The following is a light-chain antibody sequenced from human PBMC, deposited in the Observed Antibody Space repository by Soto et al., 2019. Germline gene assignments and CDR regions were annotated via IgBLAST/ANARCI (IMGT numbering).Light chain of an antibody. CDR3: CSYAGSSTFVV. CDR2: EGS. CDR1: SSDVGNYNL. V-gene: IGLV2-23*03. J-gene: IGLJ2*01. Sequence: QSALTQPASVSGSPGQSITISCTGTSSDVGNYNLVSWYQHHPGKAPKLMIYEGSERPSGVSNRFSGSKSGNTASLTISGLQAEDEADYYCCSYAGSSTFVVFGGGTKVTVL.